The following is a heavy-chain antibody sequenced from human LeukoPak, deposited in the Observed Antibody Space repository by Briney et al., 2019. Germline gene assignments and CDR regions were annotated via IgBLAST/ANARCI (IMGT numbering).Heavy chain of an antibody. CDR2: IKSKADGGTT. CDR3: TTDLGSSSWYGTRTSYYFDY. J-gene: IGHJ4*02. Sequence: GGSLRLSCAASGFTFSHAWMTWVRQAPGKGLEWVGRIKSKADGGTTDYAAPVQGRFTISRDDSINTLYLQMNSLKTEDTAVYYCTTDLGSSSWYGTRTSYYFDYWGQGTLVTVSS. V-gene: IGHV3-15*01. D-gene: IGHD6-13*01. CDR1: GFTFSHAW.